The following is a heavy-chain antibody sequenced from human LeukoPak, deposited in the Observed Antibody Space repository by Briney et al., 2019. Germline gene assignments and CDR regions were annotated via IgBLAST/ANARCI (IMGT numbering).Heavy chain of an antibody. V-gene: IGHV3-74*01. D-gene: IGHD2-15*01. CDR1: ELAFSAYK. CDR3: VVGGSPGY. Sequence: GGSLRLSCAASELAFSAYKMHWVRQAPRKGLVWVSRISTDGYTTDYADFVQGRFTASRDNTKNTWSLEMNSLRAEDTAVYYCVVGGSPGYWGQGTLVTVSS. J-gene: IGHJ4*02. CDR2: ISTDGYTT.